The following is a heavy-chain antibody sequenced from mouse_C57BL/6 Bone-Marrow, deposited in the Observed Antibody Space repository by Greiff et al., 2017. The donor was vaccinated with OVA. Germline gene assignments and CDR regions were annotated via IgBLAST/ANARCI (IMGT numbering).Heavy chain of an antibody. CDR3: ARPNLLLRYSDY. Sequence: QVQLQQSGAELARPGASVKLSCKASGYTFTSYGISWVKQRTGQGLEWIGEIYPRSGNTYYNEKFKGKATLTADKSSSTAYMELRSLTSEDSAVYFCARPNLLLRYSDYWGQGTTLIVSS. CDR1: GYTFTSYG. V-gene: IGHV1-81*01. D-gene: IGHD1-1*01. J-gene: IGHJ2*01. CDR2: IYPRSGNT.